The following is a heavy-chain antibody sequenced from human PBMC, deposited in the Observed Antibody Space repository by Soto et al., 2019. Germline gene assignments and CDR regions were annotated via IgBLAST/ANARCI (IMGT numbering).Heavy chain of an antibody. J-gene: IGHJ4*02. CDR2: ISSFSGNI. Sequence: EVQLVESGGGLVKPGGSLRLSCAATGFTFIRYTMHWVRQAPGKGLEWVSSISSFSGNIFYADAVKARFTISRDNPKNSLYLQMNSLRADDTAVDYCARAYGGATPDYWGQGTLVTVSS. CDR1: GFTFIRYT. V-gene: IGHV3-21*01. CDR3: ARAYGGATPDY. D-gene: IGHD4-17*01.